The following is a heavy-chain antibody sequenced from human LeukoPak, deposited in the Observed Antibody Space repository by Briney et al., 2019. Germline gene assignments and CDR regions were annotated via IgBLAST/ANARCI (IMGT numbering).Heavy chain of an antibody. J-gene: IGHJ5*02. Sequence: SETLSLTCTVSGGSISSGSYCWSWIRQPAGKGLEWIGHIYTSGNTNYNPSLKSRVTISVDTTKNQFSLKLSSVTAADTAVYYCAKFATVTTPNWIDPWGQGTLVTVSS. CDR1: GGSISSGSYC. V-gene: IGHV4-61*09. D-gene: IGHD4-17*01. CDR2: IYTSGNT. CDR3: AKFATVTTPNWIDP.